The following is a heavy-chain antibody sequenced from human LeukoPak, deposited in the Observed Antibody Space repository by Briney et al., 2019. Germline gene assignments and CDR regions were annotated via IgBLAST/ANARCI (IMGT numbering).Heavy chain of an antibody. Sequence: PSETLSLTCTVSGGSITSYYWSWIRQPAGKGLEWIGRMYSTGSTNYNPSLKSRVTMSVDTSKNQFSLKLSSLTAADTALYYGARYLMTKVRTDDYYYLDVWGKGTTVTVSS. J-gene: IGHJ6*03. CDR2: MYSTGST. CDR1: GGSITSYY. D-gene: IGHD4-11*01. CDR3: ARYLMTKVRTDDYYYLDV. V-gene: IGHV4-4*07.